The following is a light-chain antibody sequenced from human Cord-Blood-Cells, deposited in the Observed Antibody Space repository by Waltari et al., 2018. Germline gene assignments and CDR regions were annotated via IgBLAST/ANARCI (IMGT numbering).Light chain of an antibody. V-gene: IGLV2-8*01. Sequence: QSALTQPPSASGSPGQSVTIPCTGTSSDVGGYNYVSWYQQHPGKAPKHMIYEVSKRPSGVPDRFSGSKSGNTASLTVSGLQAEDEADYYCSSYAGSNNLRVFGGGTKLTVL. CDR1: SSDVGGYNY. J-gene: IGLJ3*02. CDR2: EVS. CDR3: SSYAGSNNLRV.